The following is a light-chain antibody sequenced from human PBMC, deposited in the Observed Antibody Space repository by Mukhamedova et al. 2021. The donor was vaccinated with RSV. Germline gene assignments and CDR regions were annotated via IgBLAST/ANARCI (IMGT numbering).Light chain of an antibody. V-gene: IGLV2-23*01. J-gene: IGLJ2*01. CDR1: SSDVGSYNL. CDR3: CSYAGSSTYVI. Sequence: GTSSDVGSYNLVSWYQQRPGKAPKLMIYEDNKRPSGVSNRFSGSKSGNTASLTISGLLAEDEADYYCCSYAGSSTYVIFGGGTKLT. CDR2: EDN.